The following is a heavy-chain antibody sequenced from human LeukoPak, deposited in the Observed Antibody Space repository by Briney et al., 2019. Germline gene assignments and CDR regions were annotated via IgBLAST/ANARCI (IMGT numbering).Heavy chain of an antibody. V-gene: IGHV3-33*01. CDR1: GFTFSSYG. J-gene: IGHJ4*02. Sequence: GRSLRLSCAASGFTFSSYGIHWVRQAPSKGLEWVAVIWYDETNKYYADSVKGRFTISRDNSKNTLYLQMNSLRAEDTAVYYCAREAAVAGKGGFDYWGQGTLVTVSS. CDR3: AREAAVAGKGGFDY. CDR2: IWYDETNK. D-gene: IGHD6-19*01.